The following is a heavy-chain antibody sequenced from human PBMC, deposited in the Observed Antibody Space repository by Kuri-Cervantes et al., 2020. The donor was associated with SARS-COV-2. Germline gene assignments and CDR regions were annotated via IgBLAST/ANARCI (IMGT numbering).Heavy chain of an antibody. Sequence: GSLRLSCTVSGGSISSSSYYWGWIRQPPGKGLEWIGSIYYSGSTYYNPSLKSRVTISVDTSKNQFSLKLSSVTAADTAVYYCARDPNANHNNWFDPWGQGTQVTVSS. CDR3: ARDPNANHNNWFDP. V-gene: IGHV4-39*07. J-gene: IGHJ5*02. D-gene: IGHD4/OR15-4a*01. CDR1: GGSISSSSYY. CDR2: IYYSGST.